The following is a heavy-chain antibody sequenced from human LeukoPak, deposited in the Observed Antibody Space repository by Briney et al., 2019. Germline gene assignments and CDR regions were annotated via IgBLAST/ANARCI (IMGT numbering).Heavy chain of an antibody. D-gene: IGHD3-22*01. CDR1: GFTFSSYS. Sequence: GGSPRLSCAASGFTFSSYSMNWVRQAPGKGLEWVSSISSSSSYIYYADSVKGRFTISRDNAKNSLYLQMNSLRAEDTAVYYCARDRSFYYDSSGSLDYWGQGTLVTVSS. CDR2: ISSSSSYI. V-gene: IGHV3-21*01. CDR3: ARDRSFYYDSSGSLDY. J-gene: IGHJ4*02.